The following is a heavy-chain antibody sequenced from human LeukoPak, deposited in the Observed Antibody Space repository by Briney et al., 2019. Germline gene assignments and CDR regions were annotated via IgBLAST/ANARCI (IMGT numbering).Heavy chain of an antibody. V-gene: IGHV4-4*02. CDR1: GGSISSSNW. J-gene: IGHJ5*02. CDR2: IYHSGST. D-gene: IGHD3-10*01. CDR3: ARHRGSGSYYWFDP. Sequence: SETLSLTCAVSGGSISSSNWWSWVRQPPGKGLEWIGEIYHSGSTNYNPSLKSRVTISVDKSKNQFSLKLSSVTAADTAVYYCARHRGSGSYYWFDPWGQGTLVTVSS.